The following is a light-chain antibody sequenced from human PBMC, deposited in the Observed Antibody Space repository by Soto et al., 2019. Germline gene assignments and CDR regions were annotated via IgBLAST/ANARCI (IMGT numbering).Light chain of an antibody. Sequence: QSALTQPPSASGTPGQRVTISCSGSSSNIGSNYVFWYQHLPGTAPKLLIYRNNQRPSGVPDRFSGSKSGTSASLAISGLRSEDETDYYCAAWDDSLSGVVFGRGTKLTVL. J-gene: IGLJ2*01. CDR2: RNN. V-gene: IGLV1-47*01. CDR3: AAWDDSLSGVV. CDR1: SSNIGSNY.